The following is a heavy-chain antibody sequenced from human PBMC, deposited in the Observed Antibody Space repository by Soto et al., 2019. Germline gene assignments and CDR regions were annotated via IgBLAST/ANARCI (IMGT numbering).Heavy chain of an antibody. Sequence: GESLKISCQVSGYTFTIYWIGWVRQMPGKGLEWMGIIYPSDSDTRYSPSLQGQVTISADQSINTAYPQWDSLKASDTAIYYCARPANTVADHFDLWGQGTPVTVSS. CDR2: IYPSDSDT. CDR1: GYTFTIYW. V-gene: IGHV5-51*01. CDR3: ARPANTVADHFDL. D-gene: IGHD4-17*01. J-gene: IGHJ4*02.